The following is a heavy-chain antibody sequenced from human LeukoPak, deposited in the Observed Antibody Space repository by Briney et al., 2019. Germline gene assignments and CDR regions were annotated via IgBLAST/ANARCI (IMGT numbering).Heavy chain of an antibody. Sequence: KPSETLSLTCTVSGGSISSSSYYWGWIRQPPGKGLEWIGSIYYSGSTYYNPSLKSRVTISVDTSKNQFSLKLSSVTAADTAVYYCASTLWFGELLPSWFDPWGQGTLVTVSS. J-gene: IGHJ5*02. CDR2: IYYSGST. D-gene: IGHD3-10*01. CDR3: ASTLWFGELLPSWFDP. V-gene: IGHV4-39*07. CDR1: GGSISSSSYY.